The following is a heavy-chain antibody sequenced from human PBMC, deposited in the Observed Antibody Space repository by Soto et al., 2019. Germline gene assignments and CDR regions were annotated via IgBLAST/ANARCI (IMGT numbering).Heavy chain of an antibody. CDR2: IIPIFGTA. CDR3: ARGGVVVPASYYYYGMDV. J-gene: IGHJ6*02. V-gene: IGHV1-69*06. CDR1: GGTFSSYA. D-gene: IGHD2-2*01. Sequence: QVQLVQSGAEVKKPGSSVKVSCKASGGTFSSYAISWVRQAPGQGLEWMGGIIPIFGTANYAQKFQGRVTITADKSTSTAYMELSSLRSEDTAVYYCARGGVVVPASYYYYGMDVWGQGTTVTVFS.